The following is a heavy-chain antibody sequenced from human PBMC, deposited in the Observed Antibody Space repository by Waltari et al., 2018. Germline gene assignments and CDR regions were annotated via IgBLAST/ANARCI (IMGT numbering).Heavy chain of an antibody. V-gene: IGHV3-30*18. J-gene: IGHJ4*02. Sequence: RSSGMHWGRQAPGKGLEWVAGISYDGKKQNYIDSVRGRFTISRDNSKNTLYLQMNSLTIEDTSIYYCTKGNDYSDSWGQGTLVSVSS. CDR3: TKGNDYSDS. CDR2: ISYDGKKQ. CDR1: RSSG.